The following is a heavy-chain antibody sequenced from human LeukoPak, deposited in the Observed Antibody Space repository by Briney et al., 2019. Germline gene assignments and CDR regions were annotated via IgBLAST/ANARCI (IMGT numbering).Heavy chain of an antibody. D-gene: IGHD3-10*01. CDR2: INHSGST. V-gene: IGHV4-34*01. CDR3: ARRAGSGSTKVFDI. J-gene: IGHJ3*02. CDR1: GGSFSGYY. Sequence: SETLSLTCAVYGGSFSGYYWSWIRQPPGKGLEWIGEINHSGSTNYNPSLKSRVTISVDTSKNQFSLKLSSVTAADTAVYYCARRAGSGSTKVFDIWGRGTMVTVSS.